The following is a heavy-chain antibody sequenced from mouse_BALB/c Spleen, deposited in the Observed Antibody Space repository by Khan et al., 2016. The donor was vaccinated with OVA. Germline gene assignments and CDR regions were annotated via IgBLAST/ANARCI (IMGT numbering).Heavy chain of an antibody. J-gene: IGHJ2*01. Sequence: QMQLEESGAELARPGASVKMSCKASGYTFTSYTMHWVKQRPGQGLEWIGYINPSSGYTKYNQKFKDKATLTADKSSSTAYMQLSSLTSEDSAIYYCARTHERWGQGTTLTVSS. CDR2: INPSSGYT. V-gene: IGHV1-4*01. CDR3: ARTHER. CDR1: GYTFTSYT.